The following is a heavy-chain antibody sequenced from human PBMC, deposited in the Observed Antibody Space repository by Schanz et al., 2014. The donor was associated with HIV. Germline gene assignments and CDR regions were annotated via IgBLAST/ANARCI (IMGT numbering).Heavy chain of an antibody. CDR1: GYTFTGYY. Sequence: QVHLVQSGAEVKKPGASVKVSCKASGYTFTGYYMHWVRQAPGQGLEWMGWINPSSGGTNYAQKFQGRVTMTRDTSISTAYMELRRLRSDDTAVYYCARGRSGYCSGGSCPYGRYYFDYWGQGTLVTVSS. D-gene: IGHD2-15*01. J-gene: IGHJ4*02. CDR3: ARGRSGYCSGGSCPYGRYYFDY. V-gene: IGHV1-2*02. CDR2: INPSSGGT.